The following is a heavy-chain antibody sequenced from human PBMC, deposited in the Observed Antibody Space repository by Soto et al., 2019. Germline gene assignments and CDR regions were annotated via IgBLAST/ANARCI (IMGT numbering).Heavy chain of an antibody. V-gene: IGHV5-51*01. D-gene: IGHD6-19*01. Sequence: PGESLKITCTGSGYSFSTYWIAWVRQMPGKGLEWMGIIYPGDPDPRYSPSFQGQVTISADKSISPAYLQWSSLEASDTSMYYCASAPGPVGLGRGYYYYGMDVWGQGTTVTVSS. J-gene: IGHJ6*02. CDR3: ASAPGPVGLGRGYYYYGMDV. CDR2: IYPGDPDP. CDR1: GYSFSTYW.